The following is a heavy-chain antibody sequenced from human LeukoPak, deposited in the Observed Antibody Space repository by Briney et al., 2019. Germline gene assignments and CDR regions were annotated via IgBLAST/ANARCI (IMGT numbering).Heavy chain of an antibody. CDR2: ISYDGSNK. CDR1: GFTFSRHW. Sequence: PGGSLRLSCEASGFTFSRHWLTWVRQAPGKGLEWVAVISYDGSNKYYADSVKGRFTISRDNSKNTLYLQMNSLRAEDTAVYYCARDKEQWLVLNWFDPWGQGTLVTVSS. J-gene: IGHJ5*02. V-gene: IGHV3-30*03. D-gene: IGHD6-19*01. CDR3: ARDKEQWLVLNWFDP.